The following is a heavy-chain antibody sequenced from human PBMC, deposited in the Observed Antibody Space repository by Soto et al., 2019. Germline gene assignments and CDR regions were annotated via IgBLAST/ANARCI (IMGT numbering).Heavy chain of an antibody. V-gene: IGHV1-18*01. Sequence: AASVKVSCKASGYTFTSYGISWVRQAPGQGLEWMGWISAYNGNTNYAQKLQGRVTMTTDTSTSTAYKELRSLRSDDTAVYYCARDPPPPDYWGQGTLVTVSS. CDR2: ISAYNGNT. CDR3: ARDPPPPDY. CDR1: GYTFTSYG. J-gene: IGHJ4*02.